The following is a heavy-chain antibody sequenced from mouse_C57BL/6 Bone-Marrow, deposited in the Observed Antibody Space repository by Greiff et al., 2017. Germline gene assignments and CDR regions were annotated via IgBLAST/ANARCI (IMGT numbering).Heavy chain of an antibody. CDR3: ARFGNYLDD. Sequence: QVQLKQPGAELVKPGASVKMSCKASGYTFTSYWITWVKQRPGQGLEWIGDIYPGSGSTNYNEKFKSKATLTVDTSSSTAYMQLSGLTSEDSAVYHCARFGNYLDDWGQGTAVTVSS. CDR1: GYTFTSYW. V-gene: IGHV1-55*01. CDR2: IYPGSGST. J-gene: IGHJ4*01. D-gene: IGHD2-1*01.